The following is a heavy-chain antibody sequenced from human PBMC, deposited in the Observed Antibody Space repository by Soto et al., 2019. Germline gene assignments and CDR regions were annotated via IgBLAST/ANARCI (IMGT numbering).Heavy chain of an antibody. V-gene: IGHV3-33*01. Sequence: GGSLRLSCVASGFTFSDYGIHWVRQAPDKGLEGVAVVWFDGSIQYYGDPVKGRFTISRDNSNNTVDLQMNNLRAEDTAVYYCARVDFGGNSYYFDYWGQGTPVTVSS. CDR2: VWFDGSIQ. CDR1: GFTFSDYG. D-gene: IGHD1-7*01. CDR3: ARVDFGGNSYYFDY. J-gene: IGHJ4*02.